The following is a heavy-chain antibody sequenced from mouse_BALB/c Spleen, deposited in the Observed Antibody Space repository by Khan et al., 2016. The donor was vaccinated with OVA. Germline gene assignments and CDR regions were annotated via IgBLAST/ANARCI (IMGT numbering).Heavy chain of an antibody. V-gene: IGHV7-3*02. CDR1: GFTFTDYY. J-gene: IGHJ1*01. D-gene: IGHD1-1*01. Sequence: EVELVESGGGLVQPGGSLRLSCATSGFTFTDYYMSWVRQPPGKALEWLGFIRNKANGYTTEYSASVKGRFTISRDNSQSIVYLQMITLRAEDSATYYCARETVVDIYWYFDVWGAGTTVTVSS. CDR3: ARETVVDIYWYFDV. CDR2: IRNKANGYTT.